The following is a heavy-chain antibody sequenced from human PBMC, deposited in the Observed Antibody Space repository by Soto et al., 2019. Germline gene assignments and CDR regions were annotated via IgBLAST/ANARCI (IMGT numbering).Heavy chain of an antibody. CDR1: GYTFTSYG. V-gene: IGHV1-18*01. D-gene: IGHD5-18*01. CDR3: ASHTAMVDFDY. J-gene: IGHJ4*02. Sequence: ASVKVSCKASGYTFTSYGISWVRQAPGQGLEWMGWISAYNGNTNYAQKFQGRVTMTTDASTSTAYMELRSLRSEDTAVYYCASHTAMVDFDYWGQGTLVTVSS. CDR2: ISAYNGNT.